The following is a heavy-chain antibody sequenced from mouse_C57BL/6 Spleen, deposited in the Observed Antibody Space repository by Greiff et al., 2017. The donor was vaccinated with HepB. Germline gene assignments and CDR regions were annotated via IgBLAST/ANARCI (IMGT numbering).Heavy chain of an antibody. CDR1: GYTFTSYW. V-gene: IGHV1-50*01. Sequence: QVQLQQPGAELVKPGASVTLSCKASGYTFTSYWMQWVKQRPGQGLEWIGEIDPSDSYTNYTQKFKGKATLTVDTSSSTAYMQLSSLTSEDSSVYYCARGGGNYFFAYWGQGTLVTVSA. CDR3: ARGGGNYFFAY. J-gene: IGHJ3*01. D-gene: IGHD2-1*01. CDR2: IDPSDSYT.